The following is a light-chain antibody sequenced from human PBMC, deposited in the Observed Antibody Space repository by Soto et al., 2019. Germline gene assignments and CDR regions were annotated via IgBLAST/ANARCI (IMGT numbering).Light chain of an antibody. J-gene: IGKJ2*01. CDR2: GAS. CDR1: QSVSSN. V-gene: IGKV3-15*01. Sequence: EIVMTQSPATLSVSPGERATLSCRASQSVSSNLAWYQQQPGQAPTLLIYGASARATGIPARFSGSGSGTEFTLTISSLQSEDFAVYYCQHYNNWPFTFGQGTKLEI. CDR3: QHYNNWPFT.